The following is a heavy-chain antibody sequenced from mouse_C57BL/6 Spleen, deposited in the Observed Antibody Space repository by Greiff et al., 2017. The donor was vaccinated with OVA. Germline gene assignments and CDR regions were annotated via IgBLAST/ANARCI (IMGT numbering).Heavy chain of an antibody. D-gene: IGHD1-1*01. CDR2: ISSGSSTI. Sequence: DVKLVESGGGLVKPGGSLKLSCAASGFTFSDYGMHWVRQAPEKGLEWVAYISSGSSTIYYADTVKGRFTISRDNAKNTLFLQMTSLRSEDTAMYYCARNYGSSSMDYWGQGTSVTVSS. CDR1: GFTFSDYG. CDR3: ARNYGSSSMDY. V-gene: IGHV5-17*01. J-gene: IGHJ4*01.